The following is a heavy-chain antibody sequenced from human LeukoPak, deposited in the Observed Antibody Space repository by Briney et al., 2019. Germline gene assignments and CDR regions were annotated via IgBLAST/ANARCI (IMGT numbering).Heavy chain of an antibody. CDR1: GFSFSSFA. CDR3: AKRITATTGFYFDS. CDR2: ISGGGRLT. D-gene: IGHD1-26*01. V-gene: IGHV3-23*01. J-gene: IGHJ4*02. Sequence: GGSLRLSCVGSGFSFSSFAMSWDRQGPGRGLELVSTISGGGRLTYYADSVKGRFTISRDDSKNMQFLEMSSLRPEDTAVYFCAKRITATTGFYFDSWGQGALVTVSA.